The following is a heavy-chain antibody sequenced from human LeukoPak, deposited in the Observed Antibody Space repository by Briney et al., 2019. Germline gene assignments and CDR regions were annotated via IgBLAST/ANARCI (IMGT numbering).Heavy chain of an antibody. CDR2: IIPILGIA. V-gene: IGHV1-69*04. CDR1: GGTFSSYA. CDR3: ATLRPGLRFLEWFP. Sequence: ASVKVSCKASGGTFSSYAISWVRQAPGQGLEWMGRIIPILGIANYAQKFQGRVTITADKSTSTAYMELSSLRSEDTAVYYCATLRPGLRFLEWFPWGQGTLVTVSS. D-gene: IGHD3-3*01. J-gene: IGHJ5*02.